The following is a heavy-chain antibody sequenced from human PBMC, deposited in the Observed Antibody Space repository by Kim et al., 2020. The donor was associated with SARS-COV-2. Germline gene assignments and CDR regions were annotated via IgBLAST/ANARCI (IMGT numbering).Heavy chain of an antibody. CDR1: GFTFSSYS. V-gene: IGHV3-21*04. J-gene: IGHJ3*02. D-gene: IGHD3-10*01. CDR3: ARDEGEMALGEGAFDI. CDR2: ISSSSSYI. Sequence: GGSLRLSCAASGFTFSSYSMNWVRQAPGKGLEWVSSISSSSSYIYYADSVKGRFTISRDNAKNSLYLQMNSLRAEDTAVYYCARDEGEMALGEGAFDIWGQGTMVTVSS.